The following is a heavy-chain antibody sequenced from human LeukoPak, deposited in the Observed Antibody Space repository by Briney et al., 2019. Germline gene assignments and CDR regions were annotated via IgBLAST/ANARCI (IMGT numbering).Heavy chain of an antibody. J-gene: IGHJ6*02. Sequence: GSLRLSCAVSGFTFSAYWMSWVRQAPGKGLEWVANIKQDGSEQYYVDSVKGRFTISRDNAKNSVYLQMNSLRAEDTAVYYCARGVRPYYYYGMDVWGQGTTVTVSS. V-gene: IGHV3-7*01. CDR2: IKQDGSEQ. CDR1: GFTFSAYW. CDR3: ARGVRPYYYYGMDV.